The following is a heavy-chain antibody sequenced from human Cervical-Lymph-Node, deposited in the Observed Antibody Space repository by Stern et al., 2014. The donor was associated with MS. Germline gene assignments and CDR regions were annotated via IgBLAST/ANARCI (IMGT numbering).Heavy chain of an antibody. CDR1: GFTFDDYA. V-gene: IGHV3-9*01. Sequence: EVQLVESGGGLVQPGRSLRLSCVASGFTFDDYAMHWVRQAPGKGLEWVSGMSWNGGNRNSADSVKDRVTISRDNAKNSLYLQMSSLRPEDTAFYYCAKTLGRSYHDPFDMWGQGTMVIVSS. J-gene: IGHJ3*02. CDR2: MSWNGGNR. D-gene: IGHD3-16*02. CDR3: AKTLGRSYHDPFDM.